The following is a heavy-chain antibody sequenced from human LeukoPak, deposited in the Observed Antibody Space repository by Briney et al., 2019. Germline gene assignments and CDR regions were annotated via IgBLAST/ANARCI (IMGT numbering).Heavy chain of an antibody. J-gene: IGHJ4*02. CDR2: IRYDGSNK. Sequence: GGSLRLSCAASGFTFSSYGMHWVRQAPGKGLEWVAFIRYDGSNKYYADSVKGRFTISRDNSKNTLYLQMNSLRAEDTAVYYCAREGDSSGYYGSFDYWGQGTLVTVSS. CDR1: GFTFSSYG. CDR3: AREGDSSGYYGSFDY. V-gene: IGHV3-30*02. D-gene: IGHD3-22*01.